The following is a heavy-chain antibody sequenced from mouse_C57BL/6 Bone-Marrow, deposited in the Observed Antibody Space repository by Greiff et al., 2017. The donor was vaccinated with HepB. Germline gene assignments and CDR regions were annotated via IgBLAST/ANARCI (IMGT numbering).Heavy chain of an antibody. V-gene: IGHV1-42*01. Sequence: EVQLQQSGPELVKPGASVKISCKASGYSFTGYYMNWVKQSPEKSLEWIGEINPSTGGTTYNQKFKAKATLTVDKSSSTAYMQLKSLTSEDSAVYYCAIGAPWFAYWGQGTLVTVSA. CDR1: GYSFTGYY. J-gene: IGHJ3*01. CDR3: AIGAPWFAY. CDR2: INPSTGGT.